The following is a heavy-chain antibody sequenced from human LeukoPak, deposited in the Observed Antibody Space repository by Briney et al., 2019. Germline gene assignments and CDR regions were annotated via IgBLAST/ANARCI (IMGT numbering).Heavy chain of an antibody. Sequence: GGSLRLSCAASGFTFSSYEMNWVRPAPGKGLEWVSYISSSGSTIYYADSVKGRFTISRDNAKNSLYLQMNSLRAEDTAVYYCAREEHCSGGSCYSPYFDYWGQATLVTVSS. D-gene: IGHD2-15*01. CDR1: GFTFSSYE. CDR3: AREEHCSGGSCYSPYFDY. CDR2: ISSSGSTI. J-gene: IGHJ4*02. V-gene: IGHV3-48*03.